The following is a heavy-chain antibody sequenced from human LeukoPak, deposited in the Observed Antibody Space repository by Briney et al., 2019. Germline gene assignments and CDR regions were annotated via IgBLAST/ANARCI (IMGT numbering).Heavy chain of an antibody. CDR1: GFSFSEYG. D-gene: IGHD3-22*01. Sequence: PGGSLRLSCAASGFSFSEYGMHWVRQAPGKGLEWVAVISYDGSNKYYADSVKGRFTISRDNSKNTLYLQMNSLRAEDTAVYYCARDLTMIVVVMRDDAFDIWGQGTMVTVPS. J-gene: IGHJ3*02. CDR3: ARDLTMIVVVMRDDAFDI. CDR2: ISYDGSNK. V-gene: IGHV3-30*19.